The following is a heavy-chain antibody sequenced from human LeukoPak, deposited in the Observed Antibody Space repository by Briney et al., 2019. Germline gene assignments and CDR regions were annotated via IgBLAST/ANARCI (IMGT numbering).Heavy chain of an antibody. Sequence: GGSLRLSCAASGLTFSNYWMQWVRQAPGKGLVWVSRINNYGSITTYADSVKGRFTISRDNAKNTLYLQMNSLRAEDTAVYYCASLTSQYDYWGLGTLVTVSS. D-gene: IGHD3-10*01. CDR3: ASLTSQYDY. CDR1: GLTFSNYW. CDR2: INNYGSIT. J-gene: IGHJ4*02. V-gene: IGHV3-74*03.